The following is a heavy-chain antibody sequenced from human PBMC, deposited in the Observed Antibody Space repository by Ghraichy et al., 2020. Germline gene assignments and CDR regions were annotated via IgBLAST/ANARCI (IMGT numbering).Heavy chain of an antibody. CDR3: ARGANIAVAIDS. Sequence: SETLSLTCTVSGGSISTGGYYWSWIRQHPAKGLEWIGYIYYSGSTYYNPSLKSRITISADTSKSQFSLKLSSVTAADTAVYYCARGANIAVAIDSWGQGILVTVSS. J-gene: IGHJ4*02. V-gene: IGHV4-31*03. CDR1: GGSISTGGYY. CDR2: IYYSGST. D-gene: IGHD6-19*01.